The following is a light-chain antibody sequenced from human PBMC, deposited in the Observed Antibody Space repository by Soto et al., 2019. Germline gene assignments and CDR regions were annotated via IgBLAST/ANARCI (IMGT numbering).Light chain of an antibody. CDR3: QHYNHWLWT. CDR2: GAS. V-gene: IGKV3-15*01. J-gene: IGKJ1*01. CDR1: QSVKSS. Sequence: EIMMTQSPATLSVSTGERATLSCMASQSVKSSLAWYQQKPGQAPTLLIYGASTRATGIPARFSGSGSGTEFTLTISSLQSEDSAVYYCQHYNHWLWTFGQGTKVDI.